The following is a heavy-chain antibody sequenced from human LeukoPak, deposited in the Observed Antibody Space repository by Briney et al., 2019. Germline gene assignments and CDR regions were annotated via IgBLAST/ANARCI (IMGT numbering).Heavy chain of an antibody. CDR1: GDSISGGTDY. V-gene: IGHV4-31*03. Sequence: SETLSLTCSVSGDSISGGTDYWSWIRQHPGKGLEWIGYISYSGTTYYNPSLKSRVSISADTSKNQFSLRLSSVTAADTAVYYCARAEMATIFDFWGQGTLLIVSS. J-gene: IGHJ4*02. CDR2: ISYSGTT. CDR3: ARAEMATIFDF. D-gene: IGHD5-24*01.